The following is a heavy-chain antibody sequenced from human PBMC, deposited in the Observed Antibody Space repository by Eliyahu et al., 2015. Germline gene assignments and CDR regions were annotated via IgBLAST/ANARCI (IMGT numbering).Heavy chain of an antibody. V-gene: IGHV1-69*01. Sequence: QVQLVQXGAEVKKPGSSVKVSCKASGXTXSSYAISWVRQAPGQGLEWMGGISPIFGTANYAQKFQGRVTITADESTSTAYMELSSLRSEDTAVYYCARGEGLRFLEWFFVYWGQGTLVTVSS. D-gene: IGHD3-3*01. CDR3: ARGEGLRFLEWFFVY. J-gene: IGHJ4*02. CDR2: ISPIFGTA. CDR1: GXTXSSYA.